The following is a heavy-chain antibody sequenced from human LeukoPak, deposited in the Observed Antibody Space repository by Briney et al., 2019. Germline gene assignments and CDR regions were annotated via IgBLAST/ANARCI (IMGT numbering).Heavy chain of an antibody. CDR1: GFTFSTYW. V-gene: IGHV3-74*01. CDR3: ASNMYSENYYLYPF. J-gene: IGHJ4*02. D-gene: IGHD1-26*01. CDR2: INSDGIST. Sequence: GGSLRLSCAASGFTFSTYWMHWVRQAPGKGLVWVSRINSDGISTSYADSVKGRFTISRDNAKNSLYLQMNSLRAEDTAVYYCASNMYSENYYLYPFWGQGTLVTVSS.